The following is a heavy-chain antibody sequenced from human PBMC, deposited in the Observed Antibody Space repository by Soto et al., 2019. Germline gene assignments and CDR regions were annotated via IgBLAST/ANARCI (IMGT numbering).Heavy chain of an antibody. V-gene: IGHV3-43D*04. CDR1: GFTFDDYA. D-gene: IGHD6-13*01. Sequence: GGSLRLSCAASGFTFDDYAMHWVRQAPGKGLEWVSLISWDGGSTYYADSVKGRFTISRDNSKNSLYLQMNSLRAEDTALYYCAKDIYSSSWSPADYYYYGMDVWGQGTTVTVSS. CDR3: AKDIYSSSWSPADYYYYGMDV. J-gene: IGHJ6*02. CDR2: ISWDGGST.